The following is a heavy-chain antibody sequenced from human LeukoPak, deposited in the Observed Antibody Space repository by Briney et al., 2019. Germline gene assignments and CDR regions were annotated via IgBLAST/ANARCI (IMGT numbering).Heavy chain of an antibody. D-gene: IGHD3-10*01. J-gene: IGHJ6*03. Sequence: GGSLRLSCAASGFTFSDYYMSWIRQAPGKGLEWVSVIYSGGSTYYADSVKGRFTISRDNAKNSLYLQMNSLRAEDTALYYCAREMGSNYYYYYMDVWGKGTTVTVSS. CDR2: IYSGGST. CDR3: AREMGSNYYYYYMDV. CDR1: GFTFSDYY. V-gene: IGHV3-66*01.